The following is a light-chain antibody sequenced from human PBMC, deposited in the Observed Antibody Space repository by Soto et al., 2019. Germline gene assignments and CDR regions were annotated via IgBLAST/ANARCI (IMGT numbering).Light chain of an antibody. J-gene: IGKJ1*01. CDR1: ETVRSN. CDR2: AAS. Sequence: RVMTQSPDTLSVSPGERATLSCGASETVRSNLAWYQQKPGQAPRLLIYAASTRATGIPARFSGSASGTDFTLTISDLEPEDLAVYYCQQHSHWPPWTFGQGTKVDI. V-gene: IGKV3D-15*01. CDR3: QQHSHWPPWT.